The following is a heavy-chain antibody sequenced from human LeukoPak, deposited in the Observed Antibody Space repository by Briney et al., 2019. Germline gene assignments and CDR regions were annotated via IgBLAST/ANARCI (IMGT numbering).Heavy chain of an antibody. CDR1: GYTLADYH. CDR2: MNPDSGNT. V-gene: IGHV1-8*01. CDR3: TRGGGSSWSH. J-gene: IGHJ4*02. Sequence: GASVKVSCKASGYTLADYHVNWVRQATGRGPEWMGWMNPDSGNTGYAQKVQGRVTMTRDTSINTAYMELTSLRSDDTAMYYCTRGGGSSWSHWGPRTLVTVSS. D-gene: IGHD2-15*01.